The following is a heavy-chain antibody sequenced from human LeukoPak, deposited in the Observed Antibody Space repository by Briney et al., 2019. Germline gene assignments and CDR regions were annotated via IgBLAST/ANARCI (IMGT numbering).Heavy chain of an antibody. CDR3: ARGLLETPTSYFDY. Sequence: GGSLRLSCAASGFTFSSYAMHWVRQAPGKGLEWVAVITYDGSNKYYAVSVKGRFTISRDNSKNTLYLQMNSLRAEDTAVYYCARGLLETPTSYFDYWGQGTLVTVSS. J-gene: IGHJ4*02. V-gene: IGHV3-30-3*01. CDR1: GFTFSSYA. D-gene: IGHD4-23*01. CDR2: ITYDGSNK.